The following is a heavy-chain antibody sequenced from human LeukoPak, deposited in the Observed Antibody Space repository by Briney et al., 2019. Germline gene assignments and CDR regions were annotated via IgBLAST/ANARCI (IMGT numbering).Heavy chain of an antibody. CDR1: GDSVSSNSAA. CDR2: TYYRSKWYN. D-gene: IGHD6-19*01. CDR3: ARGLAVAGTRGGSYFDY. V-gene: IGHV6-1*01. Sequence: SQTLSLTCAISGDSVSSNSAAWNWIRQSPSRGLEWLGRTYYRSKWYNDYAVSVKSRITINPDTSKNQFSLKLSSVTAADTAVYYCARGLAVAGTRGGSYFDYWGQGTLITVSS. J-gene: IGHJ4*02.